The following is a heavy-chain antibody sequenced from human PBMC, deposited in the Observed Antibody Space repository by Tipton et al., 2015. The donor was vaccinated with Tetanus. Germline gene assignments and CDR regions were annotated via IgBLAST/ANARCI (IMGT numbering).Heavy chain of an antibody. D-gene: IGHD2-15*01. V-gene: IGHV3-33*01. CDR1: GFIFNSYG. Sequence: SLRLSCAASGFIFNSYGIHWVRQAPGKGLEWVAVAWYDGTDKYYADSVKGRFTISRDNSKNTLNLQMNSLRDEDTAVYYCAGEADCGGGSCFAGEFDIWGQGTRVTVSS. CDR2: AWYDGTDK. J-gene: IGHJ4*02. CDR3: AGEADCGGGSCFAGEFDI.